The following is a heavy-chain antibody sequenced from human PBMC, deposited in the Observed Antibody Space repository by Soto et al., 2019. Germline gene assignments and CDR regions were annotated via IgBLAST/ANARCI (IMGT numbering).Heavy chain of an antibody. J-gene: IGHJ5*02. CDR2: ISSSSSYI. D-gene: IGHD2-2*01. CDR3: ARVYCISTSCYAYWFDP. V-gene: IGHV3-21*01. CDR1: GFTFSSYS. Sequence: GGSLRLSCAASGFTFSSYSMNWVRQAPGKGLEWVSSISSSSSYIYYADSVKGRFTISRDNAKNSLYLQMNSLRAEDTAVYYCARVYCISTSCYAYWFDPWGQGTLVTVSS.